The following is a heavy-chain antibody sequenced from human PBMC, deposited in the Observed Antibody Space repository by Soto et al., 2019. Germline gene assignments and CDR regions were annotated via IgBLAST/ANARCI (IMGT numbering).Heavy chain of an antibody. CDR3: ASSGSSEWFDP. CDR1: GYTLTELS. D-gene: IGHD2-2*01. Sequence: ASVKVSCKVSGYTLTELSIHWVRQAPGQGLEWMGGFEPEDGETSYAQKVQGRVTMTKDTSTDTAYMELSSLRSEDTAVYYCASSGSSEWFDPWGQGTLVTVSS. CDR2: FEPEDGET. V-gene: IGHV1-24*01. J-gene: IGHJ5*02.